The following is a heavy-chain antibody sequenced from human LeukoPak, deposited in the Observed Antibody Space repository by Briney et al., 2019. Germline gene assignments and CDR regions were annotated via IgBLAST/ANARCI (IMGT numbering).Heavy chain of an antibody. CDR3: ATHYGSGLDWFDP. V-gene: IGHV4-61*02. D-gene: IGHD3-10*01. Sequence: SQTLSLTCTVSGGSISSGSYYWSWIRQPAGKRLEWIGRFYTSGSTNYNPSLKSRVTISVDTSKNQLSLKLSSVTAADTAMYYCATHYGSGLDWFDPWGQGTLVTVSS. CDR2: FYTSGST. CDR1: GGSISSGSYY. J-gene: IGHJ5*02.